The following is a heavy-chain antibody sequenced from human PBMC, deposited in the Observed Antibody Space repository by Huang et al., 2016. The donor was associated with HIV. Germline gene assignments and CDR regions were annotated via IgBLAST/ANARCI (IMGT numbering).Heavy chain of an antibody. CDR3: ARGQGGYYYYYMDV. Sequence: QVQLQQWGAGLLRPSETLYLTCAVYGGSFSGYYGTWIRQPPGKGLEWIGEINHSESTNYNPSLKCRVTISVDTSRNQFSLTLTSVTAADTAVYYCARGQGGYYYYYMDVWGKGTTVTVSS. CDR2: INHSEST. CDR1: GGSFSGYY. J-gene: IGHJ6*03. V-gene: IGHV4-34*01.